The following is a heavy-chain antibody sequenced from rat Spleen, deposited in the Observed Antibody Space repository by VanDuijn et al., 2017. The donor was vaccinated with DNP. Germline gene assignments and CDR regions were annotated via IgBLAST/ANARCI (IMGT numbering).Heavy chain of an antibody. CDR2: ITNTGDGS. CDR3: TSNPHIRTAAPFDY. CDR1: GFIFSNYW. D-gene: IGHD3-8*01. V-gene: IGHV5-31*01. Sequence: EVQLVESGGGPVQPGRSLKLSCVASGFIFSNYWMTWIRQAPGKGLEGVASITNTGDGSYYSDSVKGRFSISRDNTKSTLYLQVNSLRSEDTATYYCTSNPHIRTAAPFDYWGQGVMVTVSS. J-gene: IGHJ2*01.